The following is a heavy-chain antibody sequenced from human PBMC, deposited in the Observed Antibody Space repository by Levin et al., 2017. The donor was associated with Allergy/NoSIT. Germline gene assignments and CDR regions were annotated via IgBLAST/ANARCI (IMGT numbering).Heavy chain of an antibody. D-gene: IGHD6-13*01. J-gene: IGHJ5*02. CDR1: GYTFTLYGISWVYG. CDR2: ISAYNGNT. V-gene: IGHV1-18*01. CDR3: ARADSTWPGNWFDP. Sequence: GASVKVSCKASGYTFTLYGISWVYGISWVRQAPGQGLEWMGWISAYNGNTNYAQKFQGRVTMTTDTSASTAYMELRSLRSDDTAVYYCARADSTWPGNWFDPWGQGTLVTVSS.